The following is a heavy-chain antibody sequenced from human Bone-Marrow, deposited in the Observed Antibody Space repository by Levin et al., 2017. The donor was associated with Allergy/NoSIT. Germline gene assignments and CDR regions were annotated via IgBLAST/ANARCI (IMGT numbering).Heavy chain of an antibody. V-gene: IGHV4-34*01. CDR2: IYHSGNT. Sequence: SETLSLTCAVYGGSFSGFYWGWIRQPPGKGLEWIANIYHSGNTYYNPSLKSRVTISVDTSKNQFSLRLRSVTAADTAVYYCARQVGSAVTYDFWGQGTLVTVSS. CDR1: GGSFSGFY. CDR3: ARQVGSAVTYDF. J-gene: IGHJ4*02. D-gene: IGHD4-17*01.